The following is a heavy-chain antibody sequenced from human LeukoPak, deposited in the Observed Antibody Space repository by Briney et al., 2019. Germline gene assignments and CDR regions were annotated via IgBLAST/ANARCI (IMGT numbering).Heavy chain of an antibody. D-gene: IGHD4/OR15-4a*01. V-gene: IGHV3-11*04. CDR1: GFTFSDYF. J-gene: IGHJ4*02. CDR3: ARDHGYDAYYIDS. CDR2: IDSSSTI. Sequence: PGGSLRLSCAASGFTFSDYFMSWIRQAPGKGLEWVSHIDSSSTIYYADSVKGRATISRDNAKNSLYLQMNSLRAEDTAVYFCARDHGYDAYYIDSWGQGTLVTVSS.